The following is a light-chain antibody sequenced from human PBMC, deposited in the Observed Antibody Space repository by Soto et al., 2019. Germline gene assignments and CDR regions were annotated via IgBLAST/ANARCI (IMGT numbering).Light chain of an antibody. CDR3: QQYGSSGT. V-gene: IGKV3-20*01. Sequence: EIVLTQSPGTLSLSPGERATLSCRASQRVSNNYLAWYQQKPGQAPRLLICGASNGATGIPDRFSGSGSGTDFTLTISRLEPEDFAVYYCQQYGSSGTFGQGTKVDIK. CDR2: GAS. CDR1: QRVSNNY. J-gene: IGKJ1*01.